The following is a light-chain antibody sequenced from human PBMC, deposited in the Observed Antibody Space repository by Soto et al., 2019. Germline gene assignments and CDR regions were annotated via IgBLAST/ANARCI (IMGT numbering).Light chain of an antibody. CDR1: QSIGTY. Sequence: AIRMTQSPSSFSASTGDRVTITCRASQSIGTYLAWYQQIPGRAPKLLIFAASTLQRGVPSRFSGSGSGTDFTLTISCLQSEEFATYYCKQYYIYPSNFGGGNKVDIK. V-gene: IGKV1-8*01. CDR3: KQYYIYPSN. J-gene: IGKJ4*01. CDR2: AAS.